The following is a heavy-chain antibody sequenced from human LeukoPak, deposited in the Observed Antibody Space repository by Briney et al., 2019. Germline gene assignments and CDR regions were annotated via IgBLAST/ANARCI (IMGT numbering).Heavy chain of an antibody. J-gene: IGHJ6*03. Sequence: GGSLRLSCAASGFTFSHYSIDWVRQAPGKGLERVASITSSSSHIYYADSVKGRFTISRDNAKNSLYLQMNSLRAEDTAIYYCARVMMGATVTTFHYYCMDVWGVGTTVTVSS. V-gene: IGHV3-21*01. CDR2: ITSSSSHI. D-gene: IGHD4-11*01. CDR3: ARVMMGATVTTFHYYCMDV. CDR1: GFTFSHYS.